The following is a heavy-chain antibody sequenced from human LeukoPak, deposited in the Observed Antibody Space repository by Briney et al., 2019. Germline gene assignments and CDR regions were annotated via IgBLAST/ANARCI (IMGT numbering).Heavy chain of an antibody. J-gene: IGHJ4*02. Sequence: SETLSLTCTASSGPISSYYWSWIRPPPGKGREWIGYIYYSGSTNYNPSLKRQATISVDTHKKQSSLKLSSLSDGDTAVYYCARVGVAADLRYFDCGGQGTLVTVSS. D-gene: IGHD6-13*01. CDR1: SGPISSYY. CDR2: IYYSGST. V-gene: IGHV4-59*08. CDR3: ARVGVAADLRYFDC.